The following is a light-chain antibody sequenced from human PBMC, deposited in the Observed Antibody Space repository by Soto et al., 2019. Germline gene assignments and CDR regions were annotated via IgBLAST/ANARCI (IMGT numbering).Light chain of an antibody. CDR3: NSYTNNNTFV. Sequence: QSALTQPASVSGSPGQSITISCTGTSSDVGGYNYVSWFQQRPGKAPKLMIYEVSNRPSGVSNRFSGSRSGNTASLTISGLQSEDEAEYYCNSYTNNNTFVFGTGTKLTVL. CDR1: SSDVGGYNY. J-gene: IGLJ1*01. CDR2: EVS. V-gene: IGLV2-14*01.